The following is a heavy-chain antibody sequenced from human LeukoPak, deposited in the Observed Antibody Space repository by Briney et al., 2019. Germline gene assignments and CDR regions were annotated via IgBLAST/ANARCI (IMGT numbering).Heavy chain of an antibody. J-gene: IGHJ5*02. Sequence: ASVKVSCKASGGTFSSYAISWVRQAPGQGLEWMGGIIPIFGTANYAQKFQGRVTITADESTSTAYMELSSLRSEDTAVYYCARDRGVPTYYYDSSGYLRVDNWFDPWGQGTLVTVSS. CDR3: ARDRGVPTYYYDSSGYLRVDNWFDP. CDR1: GGTFSSYA. CDR2: IIPIFGTA. V-gene: IGHV1-69*13. D-gene: IGHD3-22*01.